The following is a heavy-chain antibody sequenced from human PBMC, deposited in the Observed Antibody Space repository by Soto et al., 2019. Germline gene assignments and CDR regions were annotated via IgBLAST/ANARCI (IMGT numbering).Heavy chain of an antibody. CDR2: IKSKTDGGTT. J-gene: IGHJ4*02. CDR3: TTEYYDYIWGRPACDY. V-gene: IGHV3-15*01. Sequence: EVQLVESGGGLVKPGGSLRLSCAASGFTFSNAWMSWVRQAPGKGLEWVGRIKSKTDGGTTDYAAPVKGRFTISRDDSKNTLYLQMNSLKTEDTAVYYCTTEYYDYIWGRPACDYWGQGTLVTVSS. D-gene: IGHD3-16*01. CDR1: GFTFSNAW.